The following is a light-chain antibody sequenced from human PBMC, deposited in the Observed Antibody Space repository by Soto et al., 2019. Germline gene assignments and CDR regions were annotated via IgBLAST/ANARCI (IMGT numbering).Light chain of an antibody. CDR3: QQYYSIPWT. CDR2: WAS. Sequence: DIVMTQSPESLAVSLGESATINCKSSQSILYSSNNKNYLAWYQQKPGQPPKLLIYWASIREFGVPDRFSGSGSGTDFSLTISSLQAEDVAVYFCQQYYSIPWTFGQGTKVEIK. V-gene: IGKV4-1*01. CDR1: QSILYSSNNKNY. J-gene: IGKJ1*01.